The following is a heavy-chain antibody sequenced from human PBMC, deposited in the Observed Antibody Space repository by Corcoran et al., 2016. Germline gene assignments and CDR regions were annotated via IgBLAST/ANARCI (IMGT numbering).Heavy chain of an antibody. D-gene: IGHD6-13*01. CDR2: ISAYNGNT. Sequence: QVQLVQSGAEVKKPGASVKVSCKASGYTFTSYGISWVRQAPGQGLEWMGWISAYNGNTNYAQKLQGRVTMTTDTSTSTAYMELRSLRSDDTAVYYGAATRSSSSWGVWFDPWGQGTLGTVSS. CDR1: GYTFTSYG. V-gene: IGHV1-18*01. J-gene: IGHJ5*02. CDR3: AATRSSSSWGVWFDP.